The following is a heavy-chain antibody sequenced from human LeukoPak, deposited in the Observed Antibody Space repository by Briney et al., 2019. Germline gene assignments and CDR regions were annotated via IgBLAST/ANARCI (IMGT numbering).Heavy chain of an antibody. V-gene: IGHV4-59*08. D-gene: IGHD1-26*01. CDR2: FHYSGST. Sequence: SETLSLTCTVSGGSISSYYWSWIRQPPGEGLEWIGYFHYSGSTNYNPSLKSRVTISVDTSKNQFSLKLSSVTAADTAVYYCARLAVEATGYFQDWGQGTLVTVSS. CDR3: ARLAVEATGYFQD. J-gene: IGHJ1*01. CDR1: GGSISSYY.